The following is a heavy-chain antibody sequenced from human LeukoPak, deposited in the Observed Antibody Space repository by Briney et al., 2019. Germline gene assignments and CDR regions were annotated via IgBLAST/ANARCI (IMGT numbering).Heavy chain of an antibody. CDR3: ATTLSSSWMPVDY. CDR2: INHSGST. CDR1: GGSFSGYY. Sequence: SETLSLTCAVYGGSFSGYYWSWIRQPPGKGLEWIGEINHSGSTNYNPSHKSRVTISVDTSKNQFSLKLSSVTAADTAVYYCATTLSSSWMPVDYWGQGTLVTVSS. V-gene: IGHV4-34*01. D-gene: IGHD6-13*01. J-gene: IGHJ4*02.